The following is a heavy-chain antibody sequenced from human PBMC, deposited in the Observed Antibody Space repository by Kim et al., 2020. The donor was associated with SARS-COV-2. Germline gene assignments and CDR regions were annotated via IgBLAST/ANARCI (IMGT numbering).Heavy chain of an antibody. V-gene: IGHV5-10-1*01. D-gene: IGHD2-2*02. CDR2: IDPSDSYT. CDR3: ARQGTYCSSTSCYSWFDP. CDR1: GYSFTSYW. J-gene: IGHJ5*02. Sequence: GRSLKISCKGSGYSFTSYWISWVRQMPGKGLEWMGRIDPSDSYTNYSPSFQGHVTISADKSISTAYLQWSSLKASDTAMYYCARQGTYCSSTSCYSWFDPWGQGTLVTVSS.